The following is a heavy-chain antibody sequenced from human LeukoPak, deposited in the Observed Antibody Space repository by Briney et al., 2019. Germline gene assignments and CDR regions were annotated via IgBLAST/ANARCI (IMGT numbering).Heavy chain of an antibody. J-gene: IGHJ4*02. CDR1: GYTFTSYY. V-gene: IGHV1-46*01. CDR2: INPSGGST. CDR3: ARDLYYYDSSGYQAPIIGYY. Sequence: GASVKVSCKASGYTFTSYYMHWVRQAPGQGLEWMGIINPSGGSTSYAQKFQGRVTMTRDMSTSTVYMELSSLRSEDTAVYYCARDLYYYDSSGYQAPIIGYYWGQGTLVTVSS. D-gene: IGHD3-22*01.